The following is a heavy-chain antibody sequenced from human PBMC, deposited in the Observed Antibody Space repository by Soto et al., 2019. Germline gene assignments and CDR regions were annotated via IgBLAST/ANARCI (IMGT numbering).Heavy chain of an antibody. J-gene: IGHJ4*02. CDR2: ISSYGSYI. Sequence: PGGSLRLSCVTSGFTFSDYYMTWIRQSPGKGLEWVSYISSYGSYIKYGDSVKGRFTISRDNAKNSLFLQMNTLRPEDTAMYYCARVAYWGPGTQVTVSS. CDR3: ARVAY. V-gene: IGHV3-11*06. CDR1: GFTFSDYY.